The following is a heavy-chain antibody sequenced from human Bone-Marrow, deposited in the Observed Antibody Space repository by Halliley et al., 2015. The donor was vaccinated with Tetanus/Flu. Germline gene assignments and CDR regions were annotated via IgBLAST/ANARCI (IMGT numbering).Heavy chain of an antibody. D-gene: IGHD4-4*01. CDR1: GVTVSNNY. CDR3: ARNQPVTTLGY. CDR2: IYSGGDT. V-gene: IGHV3-53*01. Sequence: SLRLSCAASGVTVSNNYMNWVRQAPGKGLEWVSVIYSGGDTSYADSVRSRFTISRDSSRNTLYLQMNSLRAEDTAVYYCARNQPVTTLGYWGQGTLVTVSS. J-gene: IGHJ4*02.